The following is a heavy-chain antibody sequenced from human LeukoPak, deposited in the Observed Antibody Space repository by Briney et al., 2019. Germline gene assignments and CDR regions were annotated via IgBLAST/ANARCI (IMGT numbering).Heavy chain of an antibody. Sequence: SGGSLRLSCAASGFTFSSYWMSWVRQAPGKGLEWVANIKQDGSEKYYVDSVKGRFTISRDNAKNSLYLQMNSLRAEDTAVYYCARVLFGDYIAVAGTGWFDPWGQGTLVTVSS. CDR2: IKQDGSEK. CDR3: ARVLFGDYIAVAGTGWFDP. CDR1: GFTFSSYW. D-gene: IGHD6-19*01. V-gene: IGHV3-7*02. J-gene: IGHJ5*02.